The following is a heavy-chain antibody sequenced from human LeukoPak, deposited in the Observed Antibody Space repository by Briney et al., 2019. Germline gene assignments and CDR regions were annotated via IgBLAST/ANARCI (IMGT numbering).Heavy chain of an antibody. CDR3: ATNGGGDSGYGNFDY. J-gene: IGHJ4*02. CDR2: ISWNSNNI. Sequence: PGRSLRLSCAASGFTFDDYAMHWVRQVPGKGPEWVSGISWNSNNIDYADSVKGRFTISRDNAKNSLYLQMNSLRAEDTALYYCATNGGGDSGYGNFDYWGQGTLVTVSS. D-gene: IGHD5-12*01. V-gene: IGHV3-9*01. CDR1: GFTFDDYA.